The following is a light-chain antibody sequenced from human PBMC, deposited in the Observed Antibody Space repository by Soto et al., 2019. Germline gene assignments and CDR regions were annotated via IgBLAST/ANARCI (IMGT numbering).Light chain of an antibody. V-gene: IGLV2-18*02. Sequence: QSVLTQPPSVSGSPGQSVTISCTGTSSDVGSYNRVSWYQQPPGTAPKLMIYEVSNRPSGVPDRFSGSKSGNTASLTISGLQAEDEADYYCRSYTSSSTFVLFGGGTKVTVL. J-gene: IGLJ2*01. CDR2: EVS. CDR3: RSYTSSSTFVL. CDR1: SSDVGSYNR.